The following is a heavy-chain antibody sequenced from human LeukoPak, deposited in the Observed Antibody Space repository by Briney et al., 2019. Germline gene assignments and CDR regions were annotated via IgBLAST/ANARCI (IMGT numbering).Heavy chain of an antibody. Sequence: GGSLRLSCAASGFTFSSYEMNWVRQAPGKGLEWVSYISSSGSTIYYADSVKGRFTVSRDNAKNSLYLQMNSLRAEDTAVYYCARDNYDSSGYYFDWGQGTLVTVSS. CDR2: ISSSGSTI. CDR3: ARDNYDSSGYYFD. V-gene: IGHV3-48*03. J-gene: IGHJ4*02. D-gene: IGHD3-22*01. CDR1: GFTFSSYE.